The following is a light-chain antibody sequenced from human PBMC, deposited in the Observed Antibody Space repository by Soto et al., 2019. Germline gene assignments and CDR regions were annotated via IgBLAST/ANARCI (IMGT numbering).Light chain of an antibody. V-gene: IGKV1-5*03. CDR2: KAS. J-gene: IGKJ2*01. CDR1: QSISTY. CDR3: QQYNSYSPYT. Sequence: DIQMTQSPSTLSASVGDRVTITCRASQSISTYLAWYQQKPGNAPKLLIYKASNLQSGVPSRFSGSGSGTEFTLTISSPQPDDFATYYCQQYNSYSPYTFGQGTNLEIK.